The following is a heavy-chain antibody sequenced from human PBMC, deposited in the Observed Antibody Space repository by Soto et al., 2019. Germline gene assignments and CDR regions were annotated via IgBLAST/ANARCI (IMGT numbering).Heavy chain of an antibody. CDR3: ARLRFSGAPSGMDV. V-gene: IGHV5-51*01. CDR2: IFGSDSDT. J-gene: IGHJ6*02. Sequence: PGESLKISGKGSGYSFTSYWIGWVRQMPEKGLEWMGIIFGSDSDTRYSPSFEGQVTISADMSISTAYLQLSSLKASDTAIYYCARLRFSGAPSGMDVWGQGTTVTVSS. D-gene: IGHD3-10*01. CDR1: GYSFTSYW.